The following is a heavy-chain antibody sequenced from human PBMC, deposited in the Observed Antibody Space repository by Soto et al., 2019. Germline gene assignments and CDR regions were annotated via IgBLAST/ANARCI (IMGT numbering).Heavy chain of an antibody. J-gene: IGHJ5*02. CDR2: IIPIFGTA. CDR3: ARDAMGGYKYSRFDP. V-gene: IGHV1-69*06. CDR1: GGTFSSYA. D-gene: IGHD2-2*01. Sequence: SVKVSCKASGGTFSSYAISWVRQAPGQGLEWMGGIIPIFGTANYAQKFQGRATITADKSTSTAYMELSSLRSEDTAVYYCARDAMGGYKYSRFDPWGQGTLVTVSS.